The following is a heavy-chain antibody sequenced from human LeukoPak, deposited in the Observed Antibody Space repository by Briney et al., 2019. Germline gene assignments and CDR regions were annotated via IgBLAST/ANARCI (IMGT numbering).Heavy chain of an antibody. CDR2: IYYSGST. D-gene: IGHD5-24*01. Sequence: SETLSLTCTVSGGSISSYYWSRIRQPPGKGLEWIGYIYYSGSTNYNPSLKSRVTISVDTSKNQFSLKLSSVTAADTAVYYCARHERWVYGRGRRYGMDVWGQGTTVTVSS. V-gene: IGHV4-59*08. CDR3: ARHERWVYGRGRRYGMDV. J-gene: IGHJ6*02. CDR1: GGSISSYY.